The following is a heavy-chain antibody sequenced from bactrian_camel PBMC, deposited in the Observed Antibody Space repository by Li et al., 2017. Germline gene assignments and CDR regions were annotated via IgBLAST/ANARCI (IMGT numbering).Heavy chain of an antibody. CDR2: ISFDGRA. D-gene: IGHD3*01. V-gene: IGHV3S55*01. Sequence: HVQLVVSGGGSVQAGGSLRLSCTAPGFTSYSCAIDWYRRAAGKRREWVSTISFDGRALYADSVKGRFTTSKDDDKNTVYLQMNSLKPEDTAMYYCAADIPRSGSWCAVSSPHFRYEGQGTQVTVS. J-gene: IGHJ4*01. CDR1: GFTSYSCA.